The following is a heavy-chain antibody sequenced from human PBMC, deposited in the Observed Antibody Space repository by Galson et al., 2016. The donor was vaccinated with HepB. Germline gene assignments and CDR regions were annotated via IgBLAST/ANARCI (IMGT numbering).Heavy chain of an antibody. CDR2: IKSKTDGETT. CDR3: TTAMPTQAFDY. CDR1: GFAFTSAW. D-gene: IGHD2-2*01. V-gene: IGHV3-15*01. J-gene: IGHJ4*02. Sequence: SLRLSCAASGFAFTSAWMTWVRQAPGKGLEWVGRIKSKTDGETTDYTAPVKGRFTISRDDSKNTLYLQMNSLKSEDTAVYYCTTAMPTQAFDYWGQGILVTVSS.